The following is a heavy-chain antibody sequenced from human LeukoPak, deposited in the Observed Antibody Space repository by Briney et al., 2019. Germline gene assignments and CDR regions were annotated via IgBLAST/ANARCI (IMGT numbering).Heavy chain of an antibody. Sequence: GGSLRLSCAASGFTVSSNYMSWVRQASGKGLEWASVIYSGGSTYYADSMKSRFTISRDNSKNTLYLQMNSLRAEDTAVYYCARGDTVIVNPWDWGQGTLVTVSS. D-gene: IGHD5-18*01. J-gene: IGHJ4*02. V-gene: IGHV3-66*01. CDR1: GFTVSSNY. CDR3: ARGDTVIVNPWD. CDR2: IYSGGST.